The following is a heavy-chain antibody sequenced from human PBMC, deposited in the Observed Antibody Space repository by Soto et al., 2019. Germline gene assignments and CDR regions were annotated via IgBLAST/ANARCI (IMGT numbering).Heavy chain of an antibody. CDR1: GFTFSSYS. Sequence: PGGSLRISCAASGFTFSSYSMNWVRQAPGKGLEWVSYISSSSSTIYYADSVKGRFTISRDNAKNSLYLQMNSLRDEDTAVYYCARVFVSGLYYYYVKDVWGQRSTVTVSS. D-gene: IGHD3-3*01. V-gene: IGHV3-48*02. CDR2: ISSSSSTI. CDR3: ARVFVSGLYYYYVKDV. J-gene: IGHJ6*02.